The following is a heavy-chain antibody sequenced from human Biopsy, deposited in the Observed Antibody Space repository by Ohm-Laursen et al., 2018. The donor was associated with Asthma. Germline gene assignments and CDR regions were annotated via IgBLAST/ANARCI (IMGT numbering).Heavy chain of an antibody. Sequence: SLRLSCAASGFKFDEYTMHWVRQAPGKGLEWVSGISWNSATIGYADSVEGRFTISRDNSKNTLSLQMNSLTAEDTAVYYCAKEGVAGTHIEDWGQGTLVTVSS. D-gene: IGHD6-19*01. V-gene: IGHV3-9*01. CDR2: ISWNSATI. CDR3: AKEGVAGTHIED. CDR1: GFKFDEYT. J-gene: IGHJ4*02.